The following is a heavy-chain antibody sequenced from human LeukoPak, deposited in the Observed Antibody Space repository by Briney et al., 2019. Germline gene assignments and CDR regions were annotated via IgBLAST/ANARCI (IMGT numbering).Heavy chain of an antibody. Sequence: PSETLSLTCTVSGGSISSYLWSWIRQPAGKRLEYIGRIYTSGSTIYNPSLKSRVAISVDTSKNQFSLKLSSVTAADTAVYYCARNELPGYSSGWYDYWGQGTLVTVSS. CDR2: IYTSGST. D-gene: IGHD6-19*01. J-gene: IGHJ4*02. CDR3: ARNELPGYSSGWYDY. V-gene: IGHV4-4*07. CDR1: GGSISSYL.